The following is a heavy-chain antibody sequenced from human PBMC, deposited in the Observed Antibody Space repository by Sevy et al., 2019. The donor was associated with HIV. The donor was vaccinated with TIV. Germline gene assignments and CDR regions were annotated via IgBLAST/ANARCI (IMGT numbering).Heavy chain of an antibody. CDR2: IYPDDSDT. Sequence: GESLKISCKGSGYSFTSYWIGWVRQMPGKGLEGMVNIYPDDSDTRYSPSFQGQVIISADKSISTAYLQWNNLKVSDTAMFFCARGRSDTAMFDYWGQGTLVTVSS. CDR3: ARGRSDTAMFDY. D-gene: IGHD5-18*01. V-gene: IGHV5-51*01. CDR1: GYSFTSYW. J-gene: IGHJ4*02.